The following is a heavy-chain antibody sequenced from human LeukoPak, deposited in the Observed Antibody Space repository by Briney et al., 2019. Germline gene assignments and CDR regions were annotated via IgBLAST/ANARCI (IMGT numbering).Heavy chain of an antibody. Sequence: SETLSLTCTVSGGSISNYYWSWIRQPPGKGLEWIGYISYSGSTNYNPSLKSRVTISVDTSKNQFSLKLSSVTAADTAVYYCARHSGGRNSSGEYWYFDLWGRGTLVTVSS. CDR2: ISYSGST. V-gene: IGHV4-59*08. D-gene: IGHD3-22*01. CDR1: GGSISNYY. J-gene: IGHJ2*01. CDR3: ARHSGGRNSSGEYWYFDL.